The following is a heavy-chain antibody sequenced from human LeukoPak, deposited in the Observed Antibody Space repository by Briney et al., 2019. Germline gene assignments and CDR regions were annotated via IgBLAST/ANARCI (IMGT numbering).Heavy chain of an antibody. CDR2: ISSSSYI. J-gene: IGHJ4*02. CDR1: GFTFSSYS. V-gene: IGHV3-21*01. CDR3: ARYSSSWITELDY. D-gene: IGHD6-13*01. Sequence: GGSLRLSCAASGFTFSSYSMNWVRQAPGKGLEWVSSISSSSYIYYADSVKGRFTISRDNAKNSLYLQMNSLRAEDTAVYYCARYSSSWITELDYWGQGTLVTVSS.